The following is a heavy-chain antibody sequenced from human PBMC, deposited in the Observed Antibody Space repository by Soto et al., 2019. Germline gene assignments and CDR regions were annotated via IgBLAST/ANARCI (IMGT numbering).Heavy chain of an antibody. CDR1: GFSLSTSGMC. CDR2: IDWDDDK. D-gene: IGHD3-22*01. Sequence: SGPTLVNPTQTLTLTCTFSGFSLSTSGMCVSWIRQPPGKALEWLARIDWDDDKYYSTSLKTRLTISKDTSKNQVVLTMTNMDPVDAATYYCARTLYYYDSSGPLEWGQGTLVTVSS. J-gene: IGHJ4*02. CDR3: ARTLYYYDSSGPLE. V-gene: IGHV2-70*11.